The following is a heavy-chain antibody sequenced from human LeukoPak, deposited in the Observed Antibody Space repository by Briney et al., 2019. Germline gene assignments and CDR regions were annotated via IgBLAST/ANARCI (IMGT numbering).Heavy chain of an antibody. D-gene: IGHD1-26*01. J-gene: IGHJ6*03. CDR1: GFTFSSYW. CDR3: ARDLGLYYYYMDV. CDR2: INTDGSST. Sequence: GGSLRLSCAASGFTFSSYWMHWVRQAPGKGLVWVSRINTDGSSTSYAGSVKGRFTIARDNAKNTLYLQMNSLRAEDTAVYYCARDLGLYYYYMDVWGKGTTVTVSS. V-gene: IGHV3-74*01.